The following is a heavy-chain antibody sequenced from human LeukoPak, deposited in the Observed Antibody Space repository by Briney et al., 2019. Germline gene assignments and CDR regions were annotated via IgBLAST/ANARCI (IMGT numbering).Heavy chain of an antibody. CDR1: GFTFSSYE. CDR3: ARDTYYDSSGYTYYYYGMDV. D-gene: IGHD3-22*01. V-gene: IGHV3-48*03. Sequence: GGSLRLSCAASGFTFSSYEMNWVRQAPGKGLEWVSYISGSGSTIYYADSVKGRFTISRDNAKNSPHLQMISLRAEDTAVYYCARDTYYDSSGYTYYYYGMDVWGQGTTVTVSS. J-gene: IGHJ6*02. CDR2: ISGSGSTI.